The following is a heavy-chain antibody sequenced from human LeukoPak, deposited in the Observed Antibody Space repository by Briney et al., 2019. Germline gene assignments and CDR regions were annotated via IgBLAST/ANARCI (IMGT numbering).Heavy chain of an antibody. CDR3: ARIRGGVNSNYFDY. Sequence: SGPTLVNPTQTLTLTCTFSGFSLSTSGMCVSWIRQPPGKALEWLALIDWDDGKYYSTSLKTRLTISKDTSKNQVVLTMTNMDPVDTATYYCARIRGGVNSNYFDYWGQGTLVTVSS. CDR2: IDWDDGK. V-gene: IGHV2-70*01. CDR1: GFSLSTSGMC. D-gene: IGHD4-23*01. J-gene: IGHJ4*02.